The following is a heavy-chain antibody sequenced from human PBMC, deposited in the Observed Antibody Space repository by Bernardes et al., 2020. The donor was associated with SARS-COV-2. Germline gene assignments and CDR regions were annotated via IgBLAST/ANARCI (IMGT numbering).Heavy chain of an antibody. CDR2: ISISSSYI. CDR3: ASLPEAYGSGSNRFDSGMDG. CDR1: GFTFSDSS. V-gene: IGHV3-21*01. Sequence: GGSLRLSCAASGFTFSDSSMNWVRQAPGKGLEWVSSISISSSYIYYADSVKGRFTISRDNAKNSLYLQMNSLGAEDTAVYSCASLPEAYGSGSNRFDSGMDGWGQGTTVTVSS. J-gene: IGHJ6*02. D-gene: IGHD3-10*01.